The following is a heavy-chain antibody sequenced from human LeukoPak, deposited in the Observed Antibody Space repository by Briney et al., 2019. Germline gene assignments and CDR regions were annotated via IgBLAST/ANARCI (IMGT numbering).Heavy chain of an antibody. Sequence: QTGGSLRLSCVVSGITLSNYGMSWVRQAPGKGLEWVAGISGSGGGTQYADSVKGRFTISRDNRKNTLYLQMNSLRAKDTAMYFCAKRGVVIRVILVGFHKEAYYFDSWGQGALVTVSS. J-gene: IGHJ4*02. D-gene: IGHD3-22*01. CDR3: AKRGVVIRVILVGFHKEAYYFDS. CDR2: ISGSGGGT. CDR1: GITLSNYG. V-gene: IGHV3-23*01.